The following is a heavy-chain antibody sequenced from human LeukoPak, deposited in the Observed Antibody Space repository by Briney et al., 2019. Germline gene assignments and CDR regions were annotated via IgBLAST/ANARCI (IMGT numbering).Heavy chain of an antibody. CDR2: ISGSGDGT. V-gene: IGHV3-23*01. CDR1: GFTFSNYW. J-gene: IGHJ4*02. CDR3: AKAPGFTVVTSFGW. D-gene: IGHD4-23*01. Sequence: GGSLRLSCAASGFTFSNYWMSWVRQAPGKGLEWVSVISGSGDGTHYADSVKGRFTISRDNSKNTLYLQMNSLRVEDTAVYSCAKAPGFTVVTSFGWWGQGTLVTVSS.